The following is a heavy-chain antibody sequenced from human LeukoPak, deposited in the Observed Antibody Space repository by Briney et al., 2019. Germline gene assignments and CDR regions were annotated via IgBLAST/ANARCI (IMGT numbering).Heavy chain of an antibody. D-gene: IGHD3-3*01. CDR2: IYYSGST. CDR1: GGSISSGGYY. CDR3: ARGCITIFGVVIPNWFDP. Sequence: SSETLSLTCTVSGGSISSGGYYWSWIRQHPGKGLEWIGYIYYSGSTYYNPSLKSRVTISVDTSKNQFSLKLSSVTAADTAVYYCARGCITIFGVVIPNWFDPWGQGTLVTVSS. J-gene: IGHJ5*02. V-gene: IGHV4-31*03.